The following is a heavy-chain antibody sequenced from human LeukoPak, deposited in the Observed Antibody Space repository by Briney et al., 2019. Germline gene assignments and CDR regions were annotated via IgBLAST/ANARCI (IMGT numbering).Heavy chain of an antibody. D-gene: IGHD5-18*01. CDR2: IYSSGST. CDR3: ARVGGYSYGSNYYYYYMDV. J-gene: IGHJ6*03. CDR1: GASINSYY. Sequence: PSETLSLTCTVSGASINSYYWSWIRQPPGKGLEWIGYIYSSGSTNYNPSLKSRVTISVDTSKNQFSLKLSSVTAADTAVYYCARVGGYSYGSNYYYYYMDVWGKGTTVTVSS. V-gene: IGHV4-59*01.